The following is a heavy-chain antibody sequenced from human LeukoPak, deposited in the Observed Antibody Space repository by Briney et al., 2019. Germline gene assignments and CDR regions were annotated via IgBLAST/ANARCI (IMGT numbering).Heavy chain of an antibody. CDR1: GFTFSGYW. CDR2: MKQDGIQK. Sequence: GGSLRLSCAASGFTFSGYWMTWVRQAPGKGLEWVANMKQDGIQKYYVDSVKGRFTTSRDNAKNSVYLQMNSLRAEDTGVYYCARFRGTGFDYWGQGTLVTVSS. CDR3: ARFRGTGFDY. V-gene: IGHV3-7*05. J-gene: IGHJ4*02. D-gene: IGHD1-1*01.